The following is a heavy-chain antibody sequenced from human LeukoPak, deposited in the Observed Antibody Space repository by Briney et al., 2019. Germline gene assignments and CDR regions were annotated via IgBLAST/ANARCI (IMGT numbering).Heavy chain of an antibody. D-gene: IGHD2-15*01. J-gene: IGHJ6*02. CDR2: MNPNSGNT. V-gene: IGHV1-8*01. Sequence: ASVKVSCKASGYTFTSYDINWVRQATGQGLEWMGWMNPNSGNTGYAQKFQGRVTMTRNTSISTAYMELSSLRSEDTALYYCAKDKGGSLPGYYYGMDVWGQGTTVTVSS. CDR3: AKDKGGSLPGYYYGMDV. CDR1: GYTFTSYD.